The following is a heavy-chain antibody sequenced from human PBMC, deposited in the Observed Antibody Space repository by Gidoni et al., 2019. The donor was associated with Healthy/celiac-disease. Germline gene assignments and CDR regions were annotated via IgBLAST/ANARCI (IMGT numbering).Heavy chain of an antibody. J-gene: IGHJ5*02. CDR2: INHSGST. V-gene: IGHV4-34*01. D-gene: IGHD4-17*01. Sequence: QVQLQQWGAGLLKPSETLSLTCAVYGGSFSGYYWSWIRQPPGKGLEWIGEINHSGSTNYNPSLKSRVTISVDTSKNQFSLKLSSVTAADTAVYYCAGTNYGDYLNWFDPWGQGTLVTVSS. CDR3: AGTNYGDYLNWFDP. CDR1: GGSFSGYY.